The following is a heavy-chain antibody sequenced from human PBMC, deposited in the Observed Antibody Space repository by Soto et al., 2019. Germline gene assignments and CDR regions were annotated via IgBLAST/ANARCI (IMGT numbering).Heavy chain of an antibody. D-gene: IGHD3-3*01. CDR3: ARHLPYDFWSGYYTVYYYYYGMDV. J-gene: IGHJ6*02. Sequence: GESLKISCKSSGYSFTSYWISWVRQMPGKGLEWVGRIDASDSYTNYSPSFQGHVTISADKSISTAYLQWNSLKASDTAMYYCARHLPYDFWSGYYTVYYYYYGMDVWGQGTTVTVSS. V-gene: IGHV5-10-1*01. CDR2: IDASDSYT. CDR1: GYSFTSYW.